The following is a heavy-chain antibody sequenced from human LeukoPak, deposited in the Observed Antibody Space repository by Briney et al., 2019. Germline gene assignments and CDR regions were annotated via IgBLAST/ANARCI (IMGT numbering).Heavy chain of an antibody. Sequence: PGGSLRLSCAASGFTFSSYAMSWVRQAPGKGLEWVSAISGSGGSTYYADSVKGRFTISRDNSKNTLYLQMNSLRAEDTAVYYCATNPSSYYDSSGVYWGQGTLVTVSS. CDR3: ATNPSSYYDSSGVY. V-gene: IGHV3-23*01. J-gene: IGHJ4*02. CDR2: ISGSGGST. CDR1: GFTFSSYA. D-gene: IGHD3-22*01.